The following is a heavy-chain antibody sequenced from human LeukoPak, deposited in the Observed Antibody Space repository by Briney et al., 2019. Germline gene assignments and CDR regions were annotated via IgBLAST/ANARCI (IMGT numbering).Heavy chain of an antibody. V-gene: IGHV3-21*01. CDR1: GFTFSYYS. J-gene: IGHJ6*03. Sequence: GGSLRLSCAASGFTFSYYSMNWVRQAPGRGLEWVSCISSSSSFIFYSDSVTGRFTISRDNAKNLLYLHMNSLRVEDTAVYYCAKVNRGDYSSSPVPYYNYYMNVWGKGTSVTVSS. CDR2: ISSSSSFI. D-gene: IGHD6-13*01. CDR3: AKVNRGDYSSSPVPYYNYYMNV.